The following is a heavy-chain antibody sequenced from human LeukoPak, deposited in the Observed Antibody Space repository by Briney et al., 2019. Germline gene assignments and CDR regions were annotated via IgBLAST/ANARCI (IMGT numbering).Heavy chain of an antibody. D-gene: IGHD1-26*01. J-gene: IGHJ3*02. Sequence: ASVTVSCKASGYTFTGYYMHWVRQAPGQGLEWMGWINPNSGGTNYAQKFQGRVTMTRDTSISTAYMELSRLRSDDTAVYYCARSYSGSYYVDAFDIWGQGTMVTVSS. CDR1: GYTFTGYY. V-gene: IGHV1-2*02. CDR3: ARSYSGSYYVDAFDI. CDR2: INPNSGGT.